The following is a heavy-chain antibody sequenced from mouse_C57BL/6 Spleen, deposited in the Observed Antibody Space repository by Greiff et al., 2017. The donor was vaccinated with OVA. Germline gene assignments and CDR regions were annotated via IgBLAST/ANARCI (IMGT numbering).Heavy chain of an antibody. CDR2: IHPNSGSN. J-gene: IGHJ4*01. CDR1: GYTFTSYW. Sequence: VQLQQPGAELVKPGASVKLSCKASGYTFTSYWMHWVKQRPGQGLEWIGMIHPNSGSNNYNEKFKSKATLTVDKSSSTAYMQLSSLTSEDSAVYYCARTGTRAMDYWGQGTSVTVSS. V-gene: IGHV1-64*01. CDR3: ARTGTRAMDY. D-gene: IGHD4-1*01.